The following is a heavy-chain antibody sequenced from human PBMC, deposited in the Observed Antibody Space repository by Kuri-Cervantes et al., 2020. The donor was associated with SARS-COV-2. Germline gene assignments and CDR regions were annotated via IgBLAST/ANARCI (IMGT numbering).Heavy chain of an antibody. J-gene: IGHJ4*02. D-gene: IGHD1-20*01. CDR1: ADFIDGGGYY. Sequence: SETMSLTCTVFADFIDGGGYYWSWLRQTRGKGLEWIGCIYHKGTTYYNPSLKSPVTIPVDTSKHQFSLTLTSVTAADTSVYYFAGRSASLTELYYFDYWGQGTLVTVSS. CDR2: IYHKGTT. CDR3: AGRSASLTELYYFDY. V-gene: IGHV4-30-2*01.